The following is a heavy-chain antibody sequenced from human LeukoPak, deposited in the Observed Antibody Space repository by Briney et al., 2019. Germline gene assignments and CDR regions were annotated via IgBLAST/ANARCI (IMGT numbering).Heavy chain of an antibody. Sequence: SETLSLTCTVSDDFISTSNSYWRSIRQPPGKGLEWIGSLYYSGNTYYNPSLKSRVTISVDTSKNQLSLRLTSVTAADTAVYDCARHPHYYFDNSARWGQGTLVTVSS. CDR1: DDFISTSNSY. V-gene: IGHV4-39*01. D-gene: IGHD3-22*01. CDR2: LYYSGNT. CDR3: ARHPHYYFDNSAR. J-gene: IGHJ4*02.